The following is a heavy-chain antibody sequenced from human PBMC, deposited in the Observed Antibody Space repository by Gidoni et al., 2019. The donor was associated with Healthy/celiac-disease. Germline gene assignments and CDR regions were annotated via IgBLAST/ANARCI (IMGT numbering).Heavy chain of an antibody. CDR2: INHSGST. CDR1: GGSFSGYY. Sequence: QVQLQQWGAGLLQHSATLSLTCAVYGGSFSGYYWSWIRQPPGKGLEGMGEINHSGSTNYNPSLKSRVTISVDTSKNQFSLKLSSVTAADTAVYYCARGYLFLLTWGFDYWGQGTLVTVSS. V-gene: IGHV4-34*01. J-gene: IGHJ4*02. CDR3: ARGYLFLLTWGFDY. D-gene: IGHD3-16*01.